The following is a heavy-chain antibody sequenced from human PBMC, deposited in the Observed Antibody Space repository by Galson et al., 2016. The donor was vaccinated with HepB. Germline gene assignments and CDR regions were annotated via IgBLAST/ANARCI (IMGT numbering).Heavy chain of an antibody. CDR3: ARDGGGYYGMDV. CDR2: INTYNGNR. J-gene: IGHJ6*02. V-gene: IGHV1-18*01. Sequence: SVKVSCKASGYTFTSYGISWVRQAPGQGLEWMGWINTYNGNRRYAQKVQGRVTLTTDTYPSTAYMELMNLRPDDTALYYCARDGGGYYGMDVWGQGTTVTVSS. CDR1: GYTFTSYG. D-gene: IGHD2-15*01.